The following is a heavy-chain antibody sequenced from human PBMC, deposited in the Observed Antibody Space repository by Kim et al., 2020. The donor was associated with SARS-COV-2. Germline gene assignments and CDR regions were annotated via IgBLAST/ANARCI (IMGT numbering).Heavy chain of an antibody. CDR2: IYYSGST. CDR1: GVSISSGAYY. CDR3: ARLRGYSYGNYFDY. D-gene: IGHD5-18*01. V-gene: IGHV4-31*01. Sequence: SETLSLTCTVSGVSISSGAYYWSWIRQHPGKGLEWIGYIYYSGSTYYNPSLKSQVTISIDTSKNQFSLKLSSVTAADTAVYYCARLRGYSYGNYFDYWGQGTLVTVSS. J-gene: IGHJ4*02.